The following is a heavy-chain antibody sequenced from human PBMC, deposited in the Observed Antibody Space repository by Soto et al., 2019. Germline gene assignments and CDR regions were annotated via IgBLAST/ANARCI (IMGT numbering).Heavy chain of an antibody. V-gene: IGHV3-30*18. Sequence: GVSLRLSCAASGVTFSSYGMHWVRQAPGKGLEWVAVISYDGSNKYYADSVKGRFTISRDNSKNTLYLQMNSLRAEDTAVYYCAKSASLRYFDWLLGAFDIWGQGTMVTVSS. CDR3: AKSASLRYFDWLLGAFDI. J-gene: IGHJ3*02. D-gene: IGHD3-9*01. CDR1: GVTFSSYG. CDR2: ISYDGSNK.